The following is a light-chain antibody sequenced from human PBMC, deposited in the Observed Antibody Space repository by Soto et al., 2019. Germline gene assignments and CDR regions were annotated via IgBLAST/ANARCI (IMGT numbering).Light chain of an antibody. CDR3: NSYAGNNNLGV. V-gene: IGLV2-8*01. J-gene: IGLJ1*01. CDR1: SSDVGGYKY. CDR2: EVN. Sequence: QSALTQPPCASGSPGQSVTISCTGTSSDVGGYKYVSWYQQHPGKAPKLMIFEVNKRPSGVPDRFSGSKSGNTASLTVSGLQAEDEADYYRNSYAGNNNLGVFGTGNQLTVL.